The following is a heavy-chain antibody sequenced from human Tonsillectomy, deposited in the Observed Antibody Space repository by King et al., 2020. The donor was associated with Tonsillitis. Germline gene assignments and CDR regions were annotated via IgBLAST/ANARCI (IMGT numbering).Heavy chain of an antibody. CDR1: GYTFTDYY. Sequence: QLVQSGAEVKKPGASVKVSCKASGYTFTDYYIHWVRQAPGQGLEWMGWINPNSGGTNYEQEFQGRVTMTRDTSMRTAYMELNNLRSDDTALYYCAVGNWFDPWGQGTLVTVSS. CDR2: INPNSGGT. CDR3: AVGNWFDP. V-gene: IGHV1-2*02. J-gene: IGHJ5*02.